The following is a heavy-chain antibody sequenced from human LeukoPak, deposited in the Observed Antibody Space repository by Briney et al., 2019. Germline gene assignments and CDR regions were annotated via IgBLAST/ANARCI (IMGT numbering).Heavy chain of an antibody. CDR2: INYSGST. CDR3: ARRYCSDGSCFSEDS. D-gene: IGHD2-15*01. J-gene: IGHJ4*02. Sequence: SETLSLTCAVYGGSFSGHYWSWIRQPPGKRLEWIGEINYSGSTNYNPSLKSRVTLSVGTSKNQFSLKLTSVTAADTAVYYCARRYCSDGSCFSEDSWGQGTLVTVSS. CDR1: GGSFSGHY. V-gene: IGHV4-34*01.